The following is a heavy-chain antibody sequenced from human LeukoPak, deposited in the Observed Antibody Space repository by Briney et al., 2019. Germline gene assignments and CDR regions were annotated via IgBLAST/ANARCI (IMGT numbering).Heavy chain of an antibody. CDR2: IKSKTDGGTT. D-gene: IGHD3-9*01. CDR3: TTADWLFPDYFDY. J-gene: IGHJ4*02. V-gene: IGHV3-15*07. Sequence: GSLRLSCAASGFTFSNAWMNWVRQAPGKGLEWVGRIKSKTDGGTTDYAAPVKGRFTISRDDSKNTLYLQMNSLKTEDTAVYYCTTADWLFPDYFDYWGQGTLVTVSS. CDR1: GFTFSNAW.